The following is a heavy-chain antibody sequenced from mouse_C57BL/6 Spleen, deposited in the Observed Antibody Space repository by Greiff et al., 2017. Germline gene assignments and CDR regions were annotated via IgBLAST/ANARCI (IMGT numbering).Heavy chain of an antibody. Sequence: EVMLVESGGGLVKPGGSLKLSCAASGFTFSDYGMHWVRQAPEKGLEWVAYISSGSSTIYYADTVKGRFTISRDNAKNTLFLQMTSLRSEDTAMYYCASATDYYAMDYWGQGTSVTVSS. CDR3: ASATDYYAMDY. CDR2: ISSGSSTI. J-gene: IGHJ4*01. CDR1: GFTFSDYG. V-gene: IGHV5-17*01.